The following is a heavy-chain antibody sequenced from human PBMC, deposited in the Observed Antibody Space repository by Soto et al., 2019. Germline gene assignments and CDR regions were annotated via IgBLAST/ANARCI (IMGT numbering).Heavy chain of an antibody. Sequence: EVPLVESGGGLVKPGVSLRLSCAASGFTFSNAWMSWVRQAPGKGLEWVGRIKSKTNGGTTDYAAPVQGRFTISRDDXVNXLXPQMNSLKTEDTAVYYCTRHPLGYCSSSSCYDYFDYWGQGALVTVSS. V-gene: IGHV3-15*01. J-gene: IGHJ4*02. D-gene: IGHD2-2*01. CDR1: GFTFSNAW. CDR3: TRHPLGYCSSSSCYDYFDY. CDR2: IKSKTNGGTT.